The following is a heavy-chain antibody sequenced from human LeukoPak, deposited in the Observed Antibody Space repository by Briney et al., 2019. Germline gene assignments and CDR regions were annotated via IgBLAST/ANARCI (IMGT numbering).Heavy chain of an antibody. Sequence: GRSLRLSCAASGFTFRNYSMHWVRQAPGKGLEWVSLISSNGSNKYYADSVKGRFTISRDNSKKTLYLQMNSLRAEDTAVYYCARDRFYDFWRGDYGDGFDLWGQGTMVTVSS. CDR1: GFTFRNYS. D-gene: IGHD3-3*01. V-gene: IGHV3-30*01. CDR3: ARDRFYDFWRGDYGDGFDL. J-gene: IGHJ3*01. CDR2: ISSNGSNK.